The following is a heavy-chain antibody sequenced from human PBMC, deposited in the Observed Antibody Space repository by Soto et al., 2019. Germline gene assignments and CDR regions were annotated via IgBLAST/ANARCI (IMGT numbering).Heavy chain of an antibody. CDR1: GGSITSYY. CDR2: IYYSGST. J-gene: IGHJ6*02. Sequence: PSETLSLTCSVSGGSITSYYWSWIRQPPGKGLEWIAYIYYSGSTSYNPSLKSRVSISLDTSKNQFSLKLSSVTAADTAVYYCARDLAADYYYGLDVWGQGTTVTVSS. CDR3: ARDLAADYYYGLDV. V-gene: IGHV4-59*01. D-gene: IGHD6-25*01.